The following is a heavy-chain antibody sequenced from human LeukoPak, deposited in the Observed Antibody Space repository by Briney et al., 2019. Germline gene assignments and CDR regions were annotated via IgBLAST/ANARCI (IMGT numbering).Heavy chain of an antibody. Sequence: GGSLTLSCAGSGFSFSSYAMSWVRQAPGKGLEWVSGISGSGGSTYYADSGKGRFTISRDNSKNTLYLQMNSLRAEDTAVYYCAKDDGGDYVGLDYWGQGTLVTVSS. D-gene: IGHD4-17*01. CDR2: ISGSGGST. CDR3: AKDDGGDYVGLDY. V-gene: IGHV3-23*01. J-gene: IGHJ4*02. CDR1: GFSFSSYA.